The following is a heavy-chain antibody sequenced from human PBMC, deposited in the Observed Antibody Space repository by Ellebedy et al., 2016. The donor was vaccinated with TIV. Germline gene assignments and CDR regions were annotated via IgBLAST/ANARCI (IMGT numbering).Heavy chain of an antibody. D-gene: IGHD3-22*01. CDR1: GFTFSDHY. CDR3: VSPAGSSGYWEAFDI. J-gene: IGHJ3*02. Sequence: PGGSLSLSCAASGFTFSDHYMDWVRQAPGKWLEWVGRTRNNDNSYTTEYAASVKGRFTISRDDSKNSLYLQMNSLKTEDTAVYYCVSPAGSSGYWEAFDIWGQGTMVTVSS. V-gene: IGHV3-72*01. CDR2: TRNNDNSYTT.